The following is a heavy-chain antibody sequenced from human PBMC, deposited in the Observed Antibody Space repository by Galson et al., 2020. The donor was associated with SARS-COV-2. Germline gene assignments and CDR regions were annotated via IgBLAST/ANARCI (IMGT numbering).Heavy chain of an antibody. D-gene: IGHD3-3*01. Sequence: GGSLRLSGRGSGFSFSNYWMNWVRQAPGKGLEWVANIKQDGSEKFYVESVKGRFTVSRDNTQNSLYLQMNNLRVEDTAVYFCARGSIYYDFWSGRAEYFQHWGQGTLVTLSS. CDR3: ARGSIYYDFWSGRAEYFQH. V-gene: IGHV3-7*01. CDR1: GFSFSNYW. J-gene: IGHJ1*01. CDR2: IKQDGSEK.